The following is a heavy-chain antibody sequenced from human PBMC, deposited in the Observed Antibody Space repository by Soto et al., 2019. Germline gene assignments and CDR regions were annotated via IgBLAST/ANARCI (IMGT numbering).Heavy chain of an antibody. CDR1: GYIFINNG. V-gene: IGHV1-18*01. Sequence: GASVKVSCKPSGYIFINNGISWMGQAPGQGLEWMAWISAYNTNTNYAQKLQGRVTMTTDTSTSTAYMELRSLRSDDTAVYYCARLGPLNYYYYMDVWGKGPTVTVSS. J-gene: IGHJ6*03. CDR3: ARLGPLNYYYYMDV. CDR2: ISAYNTNT.